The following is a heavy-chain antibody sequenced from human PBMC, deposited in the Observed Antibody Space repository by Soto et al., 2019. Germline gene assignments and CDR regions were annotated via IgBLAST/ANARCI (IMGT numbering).Heavy chain of an antibody. J-gene: IGHJ6*02. V-gene: IGHV3-13*04. CDR3: ARALAAAGTFVSPEYYYYGMDV. D-gene: IGHD6-13*01. CDR2: IGTAGDT. Sequence: GGSLRLSCAASGFTFSSYDMHWVRQATGKGLEWVSAIGTAGDTYYPGSVKGRFTISRENAKNSLYLQMNSLRAGDTAVYYCARALAAAGTFVSPEYYYYGMDVWGQGTTVTVSS. CDR1: GFTFSSYD.